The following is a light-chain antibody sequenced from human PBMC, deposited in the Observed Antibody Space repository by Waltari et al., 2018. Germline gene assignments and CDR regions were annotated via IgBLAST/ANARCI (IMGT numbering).Light chain of an antibody. CDR3: CSYAGSYTLV. V-gene: IGLV2-11*01. CDR1: SSDVGGYNY. J-gene: IGLJ2*01. Sequence: QSALTQPRSVSGSPGQSVTISCTGTSSDVGGYNYVSWYQQHPGTAPKLMIYDVNERPSGVPYRFSGSKSGNTASLTISGLQAEDEADYHCCSYAGSYTLVFGGGTKLTVL. CDR2: DVN.